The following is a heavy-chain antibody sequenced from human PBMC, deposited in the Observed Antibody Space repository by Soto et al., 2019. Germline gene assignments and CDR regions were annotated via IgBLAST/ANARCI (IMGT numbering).Heavy chain of an antibody. J-gene: IGHJ4*02. CDR1: GGSISSYY. V-gene: IGHV4-59*01. CDR3: ARGVYFDPPKYYFDY. Sequence: SETLSLTCTVSGGSISSYYWSWIRQPPGKGLEWIGYIYYSGSTNYNPSLKSRVTISVDTSKNQFSLKLSSVTAADTAVYYCARGVYFDPPKYYFDYWGQGTLVTVSS. CDR2: IYYSGST. D-gene: IGHD3-9*01.